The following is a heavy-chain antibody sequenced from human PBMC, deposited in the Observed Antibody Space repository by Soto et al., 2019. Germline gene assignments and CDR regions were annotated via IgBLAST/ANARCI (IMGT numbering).Heavy chain of an antibody. V-gene: IGHV3-30-3*01. CDR3: ARPRDGWYFDL. CDR2: ISYDGSNK. Sequence: QVQLVESGGGVVQPGRSLRLSCAASGFTFSSYAMHWVRQAPGKGLEWVAVISYDGSNKYYADSVKGRLTISRDNSKNTLYLQMNSLRAEDTAVYYCARPRDGWYFDLWGRGTLVTVSS. CDR1: GFTFSSYA. J-gene: IGHJ2*01.